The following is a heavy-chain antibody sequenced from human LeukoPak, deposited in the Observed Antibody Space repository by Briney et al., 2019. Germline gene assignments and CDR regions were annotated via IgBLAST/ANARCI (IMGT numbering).Heavy chain of an antibody. CDR1: GGSISSSSYY. D-gene: IGHD2-15*01. CDR2: IYYSGST. J-gene: IGHJ5*02. Sequence: PSETLSLTCTVSGGSISSSSYYWGWIRQPPGKGLEWIGSIYYSGSTYYNPSLKSRVTISVDTSENQFSLKLSSVTAEDTALYYCARALYCSGGSCYWGDYNWFDPWGQGTLVTVYS. CDR3: ARALYCSGGSCYWGDYNWFDP. V-gene: IGHV4-39*07.